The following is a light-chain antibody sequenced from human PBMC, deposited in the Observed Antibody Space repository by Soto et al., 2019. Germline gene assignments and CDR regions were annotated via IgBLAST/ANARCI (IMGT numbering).Light chain of an antibody. J-gene: IGKJ4*01. V-gene: IGKV3-20*01. CDR2: GAS. CDR1: QSVSSSY. CDR3: QQYGSSPPP. Sequence: EIVLTQSPGTLSLSPGERATLSCRASQSVSSSYLAWYQQKPGQAPRLLIYGASSRATGIPDRFSGSGSGTDFTLTISRLEPEDFEVYYCQQYGSSPPPFGGGTKVEIK.